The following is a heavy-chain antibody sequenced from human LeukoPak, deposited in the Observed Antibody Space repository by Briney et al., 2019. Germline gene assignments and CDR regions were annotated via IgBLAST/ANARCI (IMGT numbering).Heavy chain of an antibody. J-gene: IGHJ5*02. CDR1: GYSFTSYW. CDR2: IYPGDSDT. V-gene: IGHV5-51*01. Sequence: GESLQISCKGSGYSFTSYWIGWVRQMPGKGLEWMGIIYPGDSDTRYSPSFQGQVTISADKSISTAYLQWSSLKASDTAMYYCARRSYSSGWYSRNNWFDPWGQGTLVTVSS. CDR3: ARRSYSSGWYSRNNWFDP. D-gene: IGHD6-19*01.